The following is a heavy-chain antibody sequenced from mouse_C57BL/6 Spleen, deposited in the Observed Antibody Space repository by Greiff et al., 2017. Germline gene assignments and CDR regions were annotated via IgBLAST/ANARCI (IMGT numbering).Heavy chain of an antibody. V-gene: IGHV2-5*01. Sequence: QVQLQQSGPGLVQPSQSLSITCTVSGFSLPSYGVHWVRQSPGQGLEWLGVIWRGRSTDDNAAFMSRLSITKDNSKSQVFFKMNSLQADDTAIYYCAKMRGDDVYDFDYWGQGTTLTVSS. J-gene: IGHJ2*01. CDR3: AKMRGDDVYDFDY. D-gene: IGHD2-2*01. CDR2: IWRGRST. CDR1: GFSLPSYG.